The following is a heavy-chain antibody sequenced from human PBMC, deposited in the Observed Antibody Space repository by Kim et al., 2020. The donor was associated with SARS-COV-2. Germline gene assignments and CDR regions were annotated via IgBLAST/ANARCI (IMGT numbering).Heavy chain of an antibody. CDR2: INSDGSST. V-gene: IGHV3-74*01. Sequence: GGSLRLSCAASGFTFSSYWMHWVRQAPGKGLVWVSRINSDGSSTSYADSVKGRFTISRDNAKNTLYLQMNSLRAEDTAVYYCATGPIVVVPAAILVYYYYYGMDVWGQGTTVTVSS. CDR1: GFTFSSYW. CDR3: ATGPIVVVPAAILVYYYYYGMDV. D-gene: IGHD2-2*02. J-gene: IGHJ6*02.